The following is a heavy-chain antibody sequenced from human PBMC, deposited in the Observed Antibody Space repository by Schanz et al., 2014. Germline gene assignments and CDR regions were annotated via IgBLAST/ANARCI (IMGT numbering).Heavy chain of an antibody. CDR2: IWSDGSTK. Sequence: QVQLVESGGGVVQFGRSLRLSCVASGFAFSVYGMHWVRQAPGKGPEWVAVIWSDGSTKYYADSVKGRFTISRDNSKNTLYLQMNSLRADDTAVFYCAKGMGYCSGGTCYDYYYYGLDVWGQGTTVTVSS. J-gene: IGHJ6*02. CDR3: AKGMGYCSGGTCYDYYYYGLDV. CDR1: GFAFSVYG. V-gene: IGHV3-33*03. D-gene: IGHD2-15*01.